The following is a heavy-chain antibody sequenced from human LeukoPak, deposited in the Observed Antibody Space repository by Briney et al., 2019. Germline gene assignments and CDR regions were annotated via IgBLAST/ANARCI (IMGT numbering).Heavy chain of an antibody. V-gene: IGHV3-23*01. J-gene: IGHJ6*02. Sequence: GGSLRLSCEASGFTFNKFAMSWVRQAPGKGPEWVAGIGGSGATTFYADSVKGRCSISRDNSKNTVYLEMNSLRAEDTAIYYCAKVSVGPLSRPTHVALYYGMDVWGQGITVIVSS. D-gene: IGHD2-8*01. CDR2: IGGSGATT. CDR3: AKVSVGPLSRPTHVALYYGMDV. CDR1: GFTFNKFA.